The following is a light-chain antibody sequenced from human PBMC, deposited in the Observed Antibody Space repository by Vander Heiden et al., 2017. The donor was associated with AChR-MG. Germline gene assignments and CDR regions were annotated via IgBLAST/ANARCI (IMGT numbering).Light chain of an antibody. CDR3: SSYTSSSTLV. CDR2: EVS. J-gene: IGLJ3*02. V-gene: IGLV2-14*01. Sequence: QSALTQPASASGSPGQSITISCTGTSSDVGGYNYGSWYQQHPGKAPKLMIYEVSNRPSGVSNRFSGSKSGNTASLTISGLQAEDEADYYCSSYTSSSTLVFGGGTKLTVL. CDR1: SSDVGGYNY.